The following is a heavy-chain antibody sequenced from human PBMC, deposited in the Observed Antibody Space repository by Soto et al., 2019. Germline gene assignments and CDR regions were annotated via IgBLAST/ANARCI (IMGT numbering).Heavy chain of an antibody. CDR1: GLTFSRFA. V-gene: IGHV3-30-3*01. J-gene: IGHJ4*02. D-gene: IGHD6-13*01. Sequence: VGSLRLSCAASGLTFSRFAMNWVRQAPGKGLEWVAVISYDGSNIYYADSVKGRFTISRDNSKNTLYMQMNSLRPEDTAVYYCAKDYSGLDCWGQGTLVTVSS. CDR3: AKDYSGLDC. CDR2: ISYDGSNI.